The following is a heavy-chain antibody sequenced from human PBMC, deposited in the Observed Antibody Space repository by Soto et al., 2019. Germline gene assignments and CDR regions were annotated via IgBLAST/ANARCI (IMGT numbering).Heavy chain of an antibody. CDR1: GYTLTELS. CDR3: ATVTVYPKNYYYYYGMEV. Sequence: ASVKVSCKVSGYTLTELSMHWVRQAPGKGLEWMGGFDPEDGETIYAQKFQGRVTMTEDTSTDTAYMELSSLRSEDTAVYYCATVTVYPKNYYYYYGMEVWGQGPTVTVSS. CDR2: FDPEDGET. J-gene: IGHJ6*02. V-gene: IGHV1-24*01. D-gene: IGHD1-20*01.